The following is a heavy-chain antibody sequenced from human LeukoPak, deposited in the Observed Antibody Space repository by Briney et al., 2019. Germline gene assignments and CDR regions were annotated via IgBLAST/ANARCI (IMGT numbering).Heavy chain of an antibody. Sequence: GGSLRLSCAASGFTFSSYWMHWVRQAPGKGLVWVSVSRMNSDVSSRSYADSVKGRFTISRDNAKNTLYLQMNSLRAEDTAVYYCASTMVRGVPWGQGTLVTVSS. CDR3: ASTMVRGVP. D-gene: IGHD3-10*01. V-gene: IGHV3-74*01. CDR2: MNSDVSSR. CDR1: GFTFSSYW. J-gene: IGHJ5*02.